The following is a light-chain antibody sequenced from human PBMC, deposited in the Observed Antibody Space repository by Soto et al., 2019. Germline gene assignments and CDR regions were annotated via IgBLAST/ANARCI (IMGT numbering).Light chain of an antibody. CDR1: QSVSSY. CDR3: QQRSNWPIT. J-gene: IGKJ5*01. CDR2: DAS. Sequence: EIVLTQSPATLSLSPGERATLSCRASQSVSSYLAWYQQKPGQAPRLLIYDASNRATGIPARFSGSGYGTDFTLTIRSLEPEDFAVYYCQQRSNWPITFGQGTRLEIK. V-gene: IGKV3-11*01.